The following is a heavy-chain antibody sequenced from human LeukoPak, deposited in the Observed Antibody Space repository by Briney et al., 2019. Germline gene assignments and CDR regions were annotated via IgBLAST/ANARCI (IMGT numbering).Heavy chain of an antibody. CDR1: GGTFSSYA. CDR3: ARAGGWSPEVGHY. Sequence: GSSVKVSCKASGGTFSSYAISWVRQAPGQGLEWMGRIIPILGIANYAQKFQGRVTITADKSTSTAYMELSSLRSEDTAVYYYARAGGWSPEVGHYWGQGTLVTVSS. V-gene: IGHV1-69*04. J-gene: IGHJ4*02. CDR2: IIPILGIA. D-gene: IGHD6-19*01.